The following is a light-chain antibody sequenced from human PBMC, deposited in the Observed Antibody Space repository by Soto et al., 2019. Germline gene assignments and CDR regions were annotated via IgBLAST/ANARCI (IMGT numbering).Light chain of an antibody. CDR3: QQYDNSPLT. CDR1: QDIGSH. V-gene: IGKV1D-16*01. Sequence: DIQMTQSPSSLSASVGDRVTITCRASQDIGSHLARYQRKPEKAPKSLIYFASTLQSGVPSRFSASGSGTDFTLTISSLQPEDFAVYYCQQYDNSPLTFGGGTRWIS. CDR2: FAS. J-gene: IGKJ4*01.